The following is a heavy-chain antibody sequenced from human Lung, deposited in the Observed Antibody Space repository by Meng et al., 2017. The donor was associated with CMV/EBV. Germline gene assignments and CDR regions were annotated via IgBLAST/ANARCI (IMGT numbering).Heavy chain of an antibody. CDR1: GYSFTSYG. J-gene: IGHJ5*02. CDR2: ISAYNGNT. V-gene: IGHV1-18*01. CDR3: AASSSSWYQNWFDP. Sequence: QVELVESGGDVKKPGASVQVSCKASGYSFTSYGISWVRQAPGQGLEWMGWISAYNGNTNYAQKLQGRVTMTTDTSTSTAYMELRSLRSDDTAVYYCAASSSSWYQNWFDPWGQGTLVTVSS. D-gene: IGHD6-13*01.